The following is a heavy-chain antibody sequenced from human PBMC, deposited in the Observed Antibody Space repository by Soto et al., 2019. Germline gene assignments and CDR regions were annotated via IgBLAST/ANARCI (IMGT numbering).Heavy chain of an antibody. Sequence: SETLSLTCAVYGGSFSGYYWSWIRQPPGKGLEWIGEINHSGSTNYNPSLKSRVTISVDTSKNQFSLKLSSVTAADTAVYYCARGPSKLRYFDWLPHTYFDYWGQGTLVTVSS. CDR3: ARGPSKLRYFDWLPHTYFDY. D-gene: IGHD3-9*01. CDR1: GGSFSGYY. CDR2: INHSGST. V-gene: IGHV4-34*01. J-gene: IGHJ4*02.